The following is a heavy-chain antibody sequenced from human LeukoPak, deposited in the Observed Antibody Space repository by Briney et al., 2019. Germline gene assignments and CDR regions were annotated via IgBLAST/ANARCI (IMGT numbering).Heavy chain of an antibody. Sequence: SETLSLTCNVSGGSISTTNYYWGWIRQPPGKGLEWLGNIHYSGSTYYNPSLQSRVTLSVDTSKNQFSLKLTSVTATDTAVYYCARTYPDCDYWGQGTLVTVSS. D-gene: IGHD2-21*02. V-gene: IGHV4-39*01. CDR1: GGSISTTNYY. CDR2: IHYSGST. J-gene: IGHJ4*02. CDR3: ARTYPDCDY.